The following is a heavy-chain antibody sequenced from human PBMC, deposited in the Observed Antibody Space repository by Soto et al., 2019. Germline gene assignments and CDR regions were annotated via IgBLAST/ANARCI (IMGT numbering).Heavy chain of an antibody. CDR1: GYTFTSYG. V-gene: IGHV1-8*02. J-gene: IGHJ6*02. CDR3: ARESPISSSWYGTYYYYGMDV. Sequence: ASVKVSCKASGYTFTSYGISWVRQATGQGLEWMGWMNPNSGNTGYAQKFQGRVTMTRNTSISTAYMELSSLRSEDTAAYYCARESPISSSWYGTYYYYGMDVWGQGTTVTVSS. D-gene: IGHD6-13*01. CDR2: MNPNSGNT.